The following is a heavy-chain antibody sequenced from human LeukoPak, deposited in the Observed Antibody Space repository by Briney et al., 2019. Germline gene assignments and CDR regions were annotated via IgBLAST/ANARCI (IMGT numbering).Heavy chain of an antibody. CDR3: ARDSVASGSLRF. CDR2: IKEDGGRK. Sequence: PGGSLRLSCAASGFTFSSYWMHWVRQPPGKGLEWVANIKEDGGRKHYVDSVGGRFTISRDNTKNSLYLQMNSLRAEDTAVYYCARDSVASGSLRFRGQGALVTVSS. J-gene: IGHJ4*02. V-gene: IGHV3-7*01. D-gene: IGHD3-10*01. CDR1: GFTFSSYW.